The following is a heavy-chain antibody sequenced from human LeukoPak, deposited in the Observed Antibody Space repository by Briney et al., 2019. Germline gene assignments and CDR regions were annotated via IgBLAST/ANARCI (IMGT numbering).Heavy chain of an antibody. CDR2: ISGSGGST. V-gene: IGHV3-23*01. D-gene: IGHD3-22*01. Sequence: GGSLRLSCAASGFTFSSYAMSWVRQAPGKGLEWVSAISGSGGSTYYADSVKGRFTISRDNSKNTLYLQMNSLRAEDTAVYYCATRITMIVVVQPGAFDIWGQGTMVTVSS. J-gene: IGHJ3*02. CDR1: GFTFSSYA. CDR3: ATRITMIVVVQPGAFDI.